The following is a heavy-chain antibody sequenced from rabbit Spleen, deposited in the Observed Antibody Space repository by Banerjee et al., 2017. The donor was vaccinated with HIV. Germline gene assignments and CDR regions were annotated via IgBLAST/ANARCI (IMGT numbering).Heavy chain of an antibody. CDR1: GFSFSSNYY. CDR3: ARDAGSYDYIDVYFNL. D-gene: IGHD8-1*01. J-gene: IGHJ4*01. Sequence: QSLEESGGDLVKPGASLTLTCTASGFSFSSNYYMCWVRQAPGKGLEWIACIYAGSSGRSYYASWAKGRFTISKTSSTTVTLQMTSLTDADTATYFCARDAGSYDYIDVYFNLWGPGTLVTVS. CDR2: IYAGSSGRS. V-gene: IGHV1S40*01.